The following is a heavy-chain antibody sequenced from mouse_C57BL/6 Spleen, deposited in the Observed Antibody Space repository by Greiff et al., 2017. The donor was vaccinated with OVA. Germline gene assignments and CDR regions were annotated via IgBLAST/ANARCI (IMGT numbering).Heavy chain of an antibody. Sequence: VQLQQSGAELVKPGASVKLSCTASGFNIKDYYMHWVKQRTEQGLEWIGRIDPEDGETKYAPKFQGKATITADTSSNTAYLQLSSLTTEDTAVYYGASPYGSRDYFDYWGQGTTLTVSS. CDR2: IDPEDGET. J-gene: IGHJ2*01. D-gene: IGHD1-1*01. CDR3: ASPYGSRDYFDY. CDR1: GFNIKDYY. V-gene: IGHV14-2*01.